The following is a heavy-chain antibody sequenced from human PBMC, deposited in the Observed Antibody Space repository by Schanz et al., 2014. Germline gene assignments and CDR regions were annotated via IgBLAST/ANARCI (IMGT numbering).Heavy chain of an antibody. CDR1: GFAFSVYG. J-gene: IGHJ4*02. D-gene: IGHD3-9*01. Sequence: EVQLVESGGGLVKPGGSLRLSCAASGFAFSVYGMHWVRQVPGKGLEWLSYIATSSSTRHYADSVKGRFTISRDNSKNTLYLQMNSLRAEDTAVYYCAKQIHYDILTVTRNWGQGTLVTVSS. CDR3: AKQIHYDILTVTRN. V-gene: IGHV3-21*04. CDR2: IATSSSTR.